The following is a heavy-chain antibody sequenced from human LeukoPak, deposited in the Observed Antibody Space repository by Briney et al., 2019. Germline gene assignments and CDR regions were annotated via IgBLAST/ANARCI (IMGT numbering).Heavy chain of an antibody. V-gene: IGHV1-2*02. CDR1: GYTFTGYY. D-gene: IGHD6-13*01. CDR3: ARGGIATNWFDP. J-gene: IGHJ5*02. CDR2: INPNSGDT. Sequence: AASVTVTCKASGYTFTGYYIHWVRQAPGQGLEYMGWINPNSGDTNYEQKFQGRVTMTRDTSIRTAYMEMNRLRSDDTGVYCCARGGIATNWFDPWGQGTLVTVSS.